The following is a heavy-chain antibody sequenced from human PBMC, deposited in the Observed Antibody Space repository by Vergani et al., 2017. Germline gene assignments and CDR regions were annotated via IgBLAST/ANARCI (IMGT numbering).Heavy chain of an antibody. CDR3: ARDLTRYSTASRRYFDY. CDR1: GFNVGHYW. Sequence: EVQLVESGGDFVQPGGSLTLSCAASGFNVGHYWMSWVRQAPGKGLEWVANIKEDGTEKYYLDSVKGRFTISRDIAENSIYLEMNSLRAEDTAVYYCARDLTRYSTASRRYFDYWGQGTLVTVSS. D-gene: IGHD5-12*01. CDR2: IKEDGTEK. J-gene: IGHJ4*02. V-gene: IGHV3-7*01.